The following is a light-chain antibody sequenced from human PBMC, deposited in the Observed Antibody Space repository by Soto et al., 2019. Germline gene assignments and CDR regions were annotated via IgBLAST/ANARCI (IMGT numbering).Light chain of an antibody. CDR1: QGIGST. Sequence: EIVLTQSPATLSLSPGETATLSCRASQGIGSTLAWYQQKPGQTPRLLIYDASTRAAGVPARFSGSGSGTDFTLTINSLQSEDFAIYYCQHYANWPLTFGGGTKVDIK. CDR3: QHYANWPLT. J-gene: IGKJ4*01. CDR2: DAS. V-gene: IGKV3-15*01.